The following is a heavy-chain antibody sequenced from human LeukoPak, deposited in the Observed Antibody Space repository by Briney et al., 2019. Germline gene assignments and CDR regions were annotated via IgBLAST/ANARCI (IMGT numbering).Heavy chain of an antibody. CDR2: ISSTSSYI. Sequence: GESLSLSCVASGFTFSSYSMNWVRQAPGKGLECVSSISSTSSYIYYADSVKGRFTISGDNAKNSLYLQMNSLRAGDTAVYYCVRGYSYGYHVSTTYYFDYWGQGTLVTVSS. D-gene: IGHD5-18*01. CDR3: VRGYSYGYHVSTTYYFDY. J-gene: IGHJ4*02. CDR1: GFTFSSYS. V-gene: IGHV3-21*01.